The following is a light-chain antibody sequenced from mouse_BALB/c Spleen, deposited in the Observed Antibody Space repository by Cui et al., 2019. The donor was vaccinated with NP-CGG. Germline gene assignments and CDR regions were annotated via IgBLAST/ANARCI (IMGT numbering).Light chain of an antibody. CDR3: ALWYSNHWV. Sequence: QAVVTQESALTTSPGETVTLTCRSSTGAVTTSNYANWVQEKPDHLFTGLIGGTNNRAPGVPARFSGSLIGDKAALTITGAQTKDEAIYFCALWYSNHWVFGGGTKVTVL. V-gene: IGLV1*01. CDR2: GTN. J-gene: IGLJ1*01. CDR1: TGAVTTSNY.